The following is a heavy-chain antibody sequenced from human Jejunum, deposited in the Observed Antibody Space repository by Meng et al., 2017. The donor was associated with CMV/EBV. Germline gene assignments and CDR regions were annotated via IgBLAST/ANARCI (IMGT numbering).Heavy chain of an antibody. CDR3: ARGEVPVVAATS. Sequence: QAQLVQSGAEGKKPGASVRVSCKASGHTFTSYGFNWVRQAPGQGLEWMGWISAYNGVTTFAQKVQGRVSMTTDTSTSTAYMELRSLTSDDTAVYYCARGEVPVVAATSWGQGTLVTVSS. D-gene: IGHD2-15*01. CDR2: ISAYNGVT. V-gene: IGHV1-18*01. J-gene: IGHJ5*02. CDR1: GHTFTSYG.